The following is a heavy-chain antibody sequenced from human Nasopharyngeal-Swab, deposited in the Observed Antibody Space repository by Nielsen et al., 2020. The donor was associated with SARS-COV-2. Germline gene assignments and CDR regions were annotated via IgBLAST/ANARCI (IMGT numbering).Heavy chain of an antibody. CDR1: GYTFTFYD. CDR2: MNPTSGNT. Sequence: ASVKVSCKASGYTFTFYDINWVRQATGQGLEWMGWMNPTSGNTGYAQKFQGRVTMTRTTSIGTAYMELSSLRSEDTAVYYCARDRYYYDSSGWAFDIWGQGTMVTVSS. V-gene: IGHV1-8*01. J-gene: IGHJ3*02. CDR3: ARDRYYYDSSGWAFDI. D-gene: IGHD3-22*01.